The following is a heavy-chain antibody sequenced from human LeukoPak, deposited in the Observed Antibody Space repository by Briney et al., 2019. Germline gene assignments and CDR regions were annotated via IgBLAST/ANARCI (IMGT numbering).Heavy chain of an antibody. J-gene: IGHJ6*02. CDR3: ATLADAHYYYGMDV. CDR2: ISYDGSNK. Sequence: PGGSLRLSCAASGFTFSSYAMSWVRQAPGKGLEWVAVISYDGSNKYYADSVKGRFTISRDNSKNTLYLQMNSLRAEDTAVYYCATLADAHYYYGMDVWGQGTTVTVSS. CDR1: GFTFSSYA. V-gene: IGHV3-30-3*01.